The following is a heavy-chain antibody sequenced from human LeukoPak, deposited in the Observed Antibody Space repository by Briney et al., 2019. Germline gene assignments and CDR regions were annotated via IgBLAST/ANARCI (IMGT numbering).Heavy chain of an antibody. V-gene: IGHV1-18*01. CDR1: GYTFTSYG. CDR3: ARDRPYYYDSSGYSAFGY. J-gene: IGHJ4*02. CDR2: ISAYNGNT. D-gene: IGHD3-22*01. Sequence: ASVKVSCKASGYTFTSYGISWVRQAPGQGLEWMGWISAYNGNTTYAQKLQGRVTMTTDTSTSTAYMELRSLRSDDTAVYYCARDRPYYYDSSGYSAFGYWGQGTLVTVSS.